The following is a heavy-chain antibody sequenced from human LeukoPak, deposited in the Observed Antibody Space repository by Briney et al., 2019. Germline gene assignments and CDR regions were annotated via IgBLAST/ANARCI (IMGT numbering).Heavy chain of an antibody. CDR1: GFTFSSYD. V-gene: IGHV3-48*03. D-gene: IGHD3-3*01. CDR3: ARGLRNTILGGDYY. Sequence: HPGGSLRLSCAASGFTFSSYDMKWVRQAPGKGLEWVSHISGSGSNICYADSVKGRFTISRDDAKNSLYLQMNSPRAEDTAVYYCARGLRNTILGGDYYWGQGTLVTVYS. CDR2: ISGSGSNI. J-gene: IGHJ4*02.